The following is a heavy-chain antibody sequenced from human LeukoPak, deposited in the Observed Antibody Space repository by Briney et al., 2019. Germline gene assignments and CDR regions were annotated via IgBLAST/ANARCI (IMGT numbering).Heavy chain of an antibody. J-gene: IGHJ4*02. CDR1: GYTFTGYY. CDR2: INPNSGGT. V-gene: IGHV1-2*02. D-gene: IGHD2-2*01. CDR3: AREGPICSSTSCHTNSFDY. Sequence: ASVKVSCKASGYTFTGYYMHWVRQAPGQGLEWMGWINPNSGGTNYAQKFQGRVTMTRDTSICTAYMELSRPRSDDTAVYYCAREGPICSSTSCHTNSFDYWGQGTLVTVSS.